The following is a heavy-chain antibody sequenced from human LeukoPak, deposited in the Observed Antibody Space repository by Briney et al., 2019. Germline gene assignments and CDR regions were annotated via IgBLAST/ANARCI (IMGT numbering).Heavy chain of an antibody. Sequence: ASVKVSCKASGYTFTGYYMHWARQAPGQGLEWMGWINPNSGGTNYAQKFQGWVTMTRDTSISTAYMELSRLRSDDTAVYYCATSTVTTQGYYYGMDVWGQGTTVTVSS. CDR3: ATSTVTTQGYYYGMDV. CDR2: INPNSGGT. CDR1: GYTFTGYY. J-gene: IGHJ6*02. V-gene: IGHV1-2*04. D-gene: IGHD4-17*01.